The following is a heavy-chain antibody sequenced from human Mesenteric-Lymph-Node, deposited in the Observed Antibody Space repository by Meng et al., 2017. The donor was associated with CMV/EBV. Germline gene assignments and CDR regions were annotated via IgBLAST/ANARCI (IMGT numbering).Heavy chain of an antibody. Sequence: GGSLRLSCVASGFTFSSYSMNWVRQAPGKGLEWVSVVYSDHSVTYYADSVKGRFTISRDDSKNTLYLQMNGLRGDDTAVYYCAPWGVAATGPDYWGQGTRVTVSS. J-gene: IGHJ4*02. CDR1: GFTFSSYS. D-gene: IGHD6-13*01. CDR2: VYSDHSVT. CDR3: APWGVAATGPDY. V-gene: IGHV3-23*03.